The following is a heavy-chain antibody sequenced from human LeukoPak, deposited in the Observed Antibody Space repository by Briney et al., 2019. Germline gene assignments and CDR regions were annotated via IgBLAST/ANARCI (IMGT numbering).Heavy chain of an antibody. J-gene: IGHJ3*02. V-gene: IGHV4-61*02. CDR3: ARSDFDAFDI. CDR1: GGSISSGSYY. Sequence: SETLSLTCTVSGGSISSGSYYWSWIRQPAGKGLEWIGRIYTSGSTNYNPPLKSRVTISVDTSKNQFSLKLSSVTAADTAVYYCARSDFDAFDIWGQGTMVTVSS. CDR2: IYTSGST.